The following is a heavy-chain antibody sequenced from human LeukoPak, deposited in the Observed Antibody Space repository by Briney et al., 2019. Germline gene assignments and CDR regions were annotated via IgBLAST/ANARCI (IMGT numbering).Heavy chain of an antibody. CDR2: ISSSSSYI. CDR1: GFTFSSYS. Sequence: GGSLRLSCAASGFTFSSYSMNWVRQAPGKGLEWVSSISSSSSYIYYADSVKGRFTISRDNAKNSLYLQMNSLRAEDTAVYYCSRVSRGSGSYYFDYWGHRTRVTVSS. J-gene: IGHJ4*01. D-gene: IGHD3-10*01. CDR3: SRVSRGSGSYYFDY. V-gene: IGHV3-21*01.